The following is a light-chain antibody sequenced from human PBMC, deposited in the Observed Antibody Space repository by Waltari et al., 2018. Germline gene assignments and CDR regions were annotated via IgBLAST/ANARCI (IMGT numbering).Light chain of an antibody. J-gene: IGLJ3*02. CDR3: GTWDSDLDAGV. Sequence: QSMLTQPPSVSAAPGPKVTISCSGSGSSIANNYVAWYKQIPGTAPKLLIYETNKRPSGIPDRFSGSKSGTSATLGITGLQTGDEADYYCGTWDSDLDAGVFGGGTKLTVL. V-gene: IGLV1-51*02. CDR1: GSSIANNY. CDR2: ETN.